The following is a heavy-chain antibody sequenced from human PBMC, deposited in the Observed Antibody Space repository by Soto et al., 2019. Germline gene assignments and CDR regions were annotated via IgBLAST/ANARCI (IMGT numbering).Heavy chain of an antibody. J-gene: IGHJ2*01. V-gene: IGHV4-59*01. D-gene: IGHD1-26*01. Sequence: SETLSLTCTVSGGSISTYYWAWIRQPPGKGLEWIGYVHYSGTTNYNPSLKSRVTITRDTSASTAYMELSSLRSEDTAVYYCARGGSLYWYFDLWGRGTLVTVSS. CDR3: ARGGSLYWYFDL. CDR1: GGSISTYY. CDR2: VHYSGTT.